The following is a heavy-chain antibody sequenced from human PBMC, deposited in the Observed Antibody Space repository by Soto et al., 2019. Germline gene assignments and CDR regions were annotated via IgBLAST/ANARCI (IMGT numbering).Heavy chain of an antibody. D-gene: IGHD2-2*01. J-gene: IGHJ5*02. V-gene: IGHV1-18*04. CDR2: INAYNCNT. Sequence: QAQLVQSGAEVRKPGASVKVSCKASGFTFTKFGISWVRQAPGQGLEWMGWINAYNCNTRYTQKLQGRVTMTADTSTRRAYMALTSLSSADTAMYYCARDSTSPSCISTGCPRGGWFDPWGQGSLLIVSS. CDR1: GFTFTKFG. CDR3: ARDSTSPSCISTGCPRGGWFDP.